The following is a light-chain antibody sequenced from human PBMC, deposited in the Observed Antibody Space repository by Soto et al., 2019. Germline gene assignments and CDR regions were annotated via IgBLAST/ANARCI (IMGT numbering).Light chain of an antibody. CDR2: DAS. Sequence: EVVMTQSPATLSVSPGERATLSCRASQTVRDNLGWYQQKPGQPPRLLIYDASNRATGIPARFSGSGSGTDFTLAISSLEPEDFAVYYCQQRSNWPPVTFGGGTKVDIK. V-gene: IGKV3-11*01. CDR1: QTVRDN. CDR3: QQRSNWPPVT. J-gene: IGKJ4*01.